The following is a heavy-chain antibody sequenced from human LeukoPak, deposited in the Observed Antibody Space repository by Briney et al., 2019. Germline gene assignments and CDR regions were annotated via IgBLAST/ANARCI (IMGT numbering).Heavy chain of an antibody. Sequence: GGSLRLSCAASGFTFSSYAMSWVRQAPGKGLEWVSTISGSGGNTYYADSVKGRFTISRDNSKNTLYLQMNSLRAEDTAVYFCAKAQRTIRQYFYDGMDVWGQGATVTVSS. J-gene: IGHJ6*02. CDR3: AKAQRTIRQYFYDGMDV. V-gene: IGHV3-23*01. D-gene: IGHD3-9*01. CDR2: ISGSGGNT. CDR1: GFTFSSYA.